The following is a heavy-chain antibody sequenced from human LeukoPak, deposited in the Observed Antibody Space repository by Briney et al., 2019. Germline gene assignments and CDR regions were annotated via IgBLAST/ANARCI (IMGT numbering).Heavy chain of an antibody. Sequence: SETLSLTCTVSGGSISSSSNYWGWIRQPPGKRLEWIGSIYYSGSTYYNPSLKSRVTISVDTSKNQFSLKLSSVTAADTAVYYCARLGSSGYSRKKYYFDYWGQGTLVTVSS. V-gene: IGHV4-39*01. CDR3: ARLGSSGYSRKKYYFDY. CDR2: IYYSGST. D-gene: IGHD3-22*01. CDR1: GGSISSSSNY. J-gene: IGHJ4*02.